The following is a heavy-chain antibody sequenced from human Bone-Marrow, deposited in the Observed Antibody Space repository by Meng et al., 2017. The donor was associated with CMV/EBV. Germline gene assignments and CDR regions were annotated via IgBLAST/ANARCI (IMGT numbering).Heavy chain of an antibody. Sequence: QVQLQQWGAGLLKPSXXXXLTCAVYGGSFSGYYWSWIRQPPGKGLEWIGEINHSGSTNYNPSLKSRVTISVDTSKNQFSLKLSSVTAADTAVYYCARGQGTFGGVMDYWGQGTLVTVSS. CDR1: GGSFSGYY. V-gene: IGHV4-34*01. D-gene: IGHD3-16*01. J-gene: IGHJ4*02. CDR3: ARGQGTFGGVMDY. CDR2: INHSGST.